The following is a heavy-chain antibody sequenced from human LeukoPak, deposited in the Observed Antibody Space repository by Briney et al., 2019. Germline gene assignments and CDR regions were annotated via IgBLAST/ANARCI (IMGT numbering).Heavy chain of an antibody. J-gene: IGHJ4*02. V-gene: IGHV3-48*01. Sequence: PGGSLRLSCAASGFTFSSYSMNWVRQAPGKGLEWVSYISSSSSTIYYADSVKGRFTISRDNAKNSLYLQMNSLRAEDTAVYYCAGVTTAYGLYFDYWGQGTLVTVSS. CDR2: ISSSSSTI. CDR1: GFTFSSYS. CDR3: AGVTTAYGLYFDY. D-gene: IGHD3-22*01.